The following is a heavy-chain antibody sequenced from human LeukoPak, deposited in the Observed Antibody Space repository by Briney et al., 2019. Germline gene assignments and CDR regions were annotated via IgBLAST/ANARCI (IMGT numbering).Heavy chain of an antibody. CDR1: GGSISSSSYY. V-gene: IGHV4-39*01. CDR2: IYYSGST. CDR3: ASFYGDYFGAFDI. Sequence: SETLSLTCTVSGGSISSSSYYWGWIRQPPGKGLEWIGSIYYSGSTYYNPSLKSRVTISVDTSKNQFSLKLSSVTAADTAVYYCASFYGDYFGAFDIWGQGTMVTVSS. J-gene: IGHJ3*02. D-gene: IGHD4-17*01.